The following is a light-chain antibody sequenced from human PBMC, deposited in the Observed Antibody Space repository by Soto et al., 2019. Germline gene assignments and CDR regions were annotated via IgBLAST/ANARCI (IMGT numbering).Light chain of an antibody. J-gene: IGKJ4*01. CDR3: QQLNSYPLT. CDR2: AAS. CDR1: QSISSW. V-gene: IGKV1-5*01. Sequence: DIQMTQSPSTLSASVGDRVTNTGRASQSISSWLAWYQQKPGKAPKLLIYAASTLQSGVPSRFSGSGSGTDFTLTISSLQPEDFATYYCQQLNSYPLTFGGGTKVDIK.